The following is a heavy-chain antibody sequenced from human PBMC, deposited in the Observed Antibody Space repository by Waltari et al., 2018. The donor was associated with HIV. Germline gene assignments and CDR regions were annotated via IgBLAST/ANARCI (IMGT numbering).Heavy chain of an antibody. D-gene: IGHD2-15*01. CDR2: IIPIFGTA. CDR3: ARGRGYCSGGSCYPYYYYGMDV. V-gene: IGHV1-69*01. Sequence: QVQLVQSGAEVKKPGSSVKVSCKASGGTFSSYAISWVRQAPGQGLEWMGGIIPIFGTANYAQKFQGRVTITADESTSTAYMELSSLRSEDTAVYYCARGRGYCSGGSCYPYYYYGMDVWGQGTTVTVSS. J-gene: IGHJ6*02. CDR1: GGTFSSYA.